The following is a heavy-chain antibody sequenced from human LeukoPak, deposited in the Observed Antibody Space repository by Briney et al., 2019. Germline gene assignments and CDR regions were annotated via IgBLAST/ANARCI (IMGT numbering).Heavy chain of an antibody. J-gene: IGHJ4*02. V-gene: IGHV5-51*01. CDR1: GYSFTSYW. D-gene: IGHD3-10*01. CDR2: IYPGDSDT. Sequence: GESLKISCKGSGYSFTSYWIGWVRQMPGKGLEWMGIIYPGDSDTRYSPSFQGQVTISADKSISTAYLQWSSLKASDTAMYYCARSEPLGGFGEGLDYWGQGTLVTISS. CDR3: ARSEPLGGFGEGLDY.